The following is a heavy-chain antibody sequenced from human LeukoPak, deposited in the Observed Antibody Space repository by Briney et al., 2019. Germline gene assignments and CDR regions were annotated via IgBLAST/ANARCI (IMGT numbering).Heavy chain of an antibody. V-gene: IGHV4-59*12. D-gene: IGHD3-22*01. CDR1: GGSISSYY. J-gene: IGHJ4*02. CDR2: IYYSGST. CDR3: ARESLDYDSSGYYYIGAFDY. Sequence: SETLSLTCTVSGGSISSYYWSWIRQPPGKGLEWIGYIYYSGSTYYNPSLKSRVTISVDTSKNQFSLKLSSVTAADTAVYYCARESLDYDSSGYYYIGAFDYWGQGTLVTVSS.